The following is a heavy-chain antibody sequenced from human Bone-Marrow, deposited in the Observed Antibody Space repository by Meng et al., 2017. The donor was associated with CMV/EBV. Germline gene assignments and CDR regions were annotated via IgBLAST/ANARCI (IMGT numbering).Heavy chain of an antibody. CDR3: ARGFRYSYGSNWVWFDP. Sequence: SETLSLTCAVYGGSFSGYYWSWIRQPPGKGLEWIGEINHSGSTNYNPSLKSRVTISGDTSKNQFSLKRSSVTAADMAVYYCARGFRYSYGSNWVWFDPWGQGTLVTVSS. J-gene: IGHJ5*02. V-gene: IGHV4-34*01. CDR1: GGSFSGYY. D-gene: IGHD5-18*01. CDR2: INHSGST.